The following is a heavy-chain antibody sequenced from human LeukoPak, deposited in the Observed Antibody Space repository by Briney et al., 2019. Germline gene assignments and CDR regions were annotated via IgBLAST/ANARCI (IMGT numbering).Heavy chain of an antibody. V-gene: IGHV2-70*11. CDR2: IDWDDDK. J-gene: IGHJ3*02. CDR3: ARTGIVGATTRAFDI. CDR1: GFSLSTSGMC. Sequence: ESGPALVKPTQTLTLTCTFSGFSLSTSGMCVSWIRQPPGKALEWLARIDWDDDKYFSTSLKTRLTISKDTSKNQVVLTMTNMDPVDTATYYCARTGIVGATTRAFDIWGQGTMVTVSS. D-gene: IGHD1-26*01.